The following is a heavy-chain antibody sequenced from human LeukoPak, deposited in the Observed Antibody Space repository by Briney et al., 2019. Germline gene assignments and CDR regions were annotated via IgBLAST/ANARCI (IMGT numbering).Heavy chain of an antibody. J-gene: IGHJ4*02. D-gene: IGHD6-19*01. V-gene: IGHV4-34*01. CDR2: INHSGST. CDR1: GGSFSGYY. Sequence: SETLYLTCAVYGGSFSGYYWSWIRQPPGKGLEWIGEINHSGSTTYNPSLKSRVTISVDKTKNQSSLMLSSVTAADTAVYYCARVSRYSSGRNYFDYWGQGTLVTVSS. CDR3: ARVSRYSSGRNYFDY.